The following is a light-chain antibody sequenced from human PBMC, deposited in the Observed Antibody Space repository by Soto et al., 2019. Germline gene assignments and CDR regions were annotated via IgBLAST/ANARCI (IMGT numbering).Light chain of an antibody. J-gene: IGLJ2*01. CDR3: CSYAGSYTFVV. V-gene: IGLV2-11*01. CDR2: AVS. CDR1: RSDVGGYNY. Sequence: QSALTQPRSVSGSPGQSVTISCTGTRSDVGGYNYVSWYQQHPGKAPRLMIYAVSKRPLEVPDRFSGSKSGNTASLTISGLQDEDEADYHCCSYAGSYTFVVFGGGTKLTVL.